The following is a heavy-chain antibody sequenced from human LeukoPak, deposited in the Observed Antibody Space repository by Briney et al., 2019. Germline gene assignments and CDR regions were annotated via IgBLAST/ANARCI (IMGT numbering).Heavy chain of an antibody. CDR2: IYYSGST. CDR1: GGSISSYY. CDR3: ARGAGSLRYFDWNAFDI. Sequence: SETLSLTCTVSGGSISSYYWSWLRQPPGKGLEWIGYIYYSGSTNYNPSLKSRVTISVDTSKNQFSLKLSSVTAADTAVYYCARGAGSLRYFDWNAFDIWGQGTMVTVSS. V-gene: IGHV4-59*01. J-gene: IGHJ3*02. D-gene: IGHD3-9*01.